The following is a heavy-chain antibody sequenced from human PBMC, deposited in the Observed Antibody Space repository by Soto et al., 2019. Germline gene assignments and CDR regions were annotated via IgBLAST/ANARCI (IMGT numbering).Heavy chain of an antibody. CDR1: GLTFTSYA. D-gene: IGHD3-22*01. CDR3: AKDGTYYYDSSGYYYGGDYFDY. V-gene: IGHV3-23*01. J-gene: IGHJ4*02. Sequence: EVQLLESGGGLVQPGGPRRPSCEPPGLTFTSYARSWFRKAPGRGLEWVSPIVGSGGSTYYADSLKGRFTISRDNSKNTLYLQMNSLRAEDTAVYYCAKDGTYYYDSSGYYYGGDYFDYWGQGTLVTVSS. CDR2: IVGSGGST.